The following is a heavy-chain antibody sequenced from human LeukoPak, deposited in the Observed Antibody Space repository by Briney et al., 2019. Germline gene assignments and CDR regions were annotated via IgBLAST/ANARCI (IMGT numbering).Heavy chain of an antibody. D-gene: IGHD3-10*01. CDR3: AKDRDYYGSGSDY. J-gene: IGHJ4*02. CDR2: ISYDEMYQ. V-gene: IGHV3-30*18. Sequence: PGGSLRLSCAASGFIFEDFAMHWVRQAPGKGLEWVAGISYDEMYQYYADSVKGRFTISRDNSKNTLFLQMNSLRAEDTAIYYCAKDRDYYGSGSDYWGQGTLVTVSS. CDR1: GFIFEDFA.